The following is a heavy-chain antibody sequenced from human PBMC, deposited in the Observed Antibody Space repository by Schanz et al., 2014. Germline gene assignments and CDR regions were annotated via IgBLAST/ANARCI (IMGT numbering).Heavy chain of an antibody. J-gene: IGHJ4*02. CDR2: ISGNGGST. V-gene: IGHV3-23*01. CDR1: GFTFSSYA. CDR3: AKVREWWPYYFDY. Sequence: EVQLLESGGALVQPGGSLRLSCSASGFTFSSYAMSWVRQAPGKGLEWVSAISGNGGSTYFADSVKGRFTISRDNSDNTLFLQMNSLRAEDTAVYYCAKVREWWPYYFDYWGQGTLVTVSS. D-gene: IGHD2-15*01.